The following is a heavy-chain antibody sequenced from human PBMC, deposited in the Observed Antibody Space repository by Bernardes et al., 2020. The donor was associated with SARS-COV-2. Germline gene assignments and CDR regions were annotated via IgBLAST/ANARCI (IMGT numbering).Heavy chain of an antibody. CDR2: INPNNGGT. CDR1: GYTFTAYY. Sequence: ASVKVSCKASGYTFTAYYLHWVRQAPGQGLEWMGWINPNNGGTNFAQKFQGRVTMTRDTSISTAYMDLSRLRSDDTAVFYCARGLLDGDYGDLHYWGQGTLVTVSS. CDR3: ARGLLDGDYGDLHY. V-gene: IGHV1-2*02. J-gene: IGHJ4*02. D-gene: IGHD4-17*01.